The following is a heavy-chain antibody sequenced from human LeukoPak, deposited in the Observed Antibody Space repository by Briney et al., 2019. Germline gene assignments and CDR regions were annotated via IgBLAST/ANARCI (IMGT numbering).Heavy chain of an antibody. V-gene: IGHV1-8*01. CDR3: ARGPYSGYDLSYYYYYGMDV. J-gene: IGHJ6*02. CDR2: MNPNSGNT. CDR1: GYTFTSYD. D-gene: IGHD5-12*01. Sequence: ASVKVSCTASGYTFTSYDINWVRQATGQGLEWMGWMNPNSGNTGYAQKFQGRVTMTRNTSISTAYMELSSLRSEDTAVYYCARGPYSGYDLSYYYYYGMDVWGQGTTVTVSS.